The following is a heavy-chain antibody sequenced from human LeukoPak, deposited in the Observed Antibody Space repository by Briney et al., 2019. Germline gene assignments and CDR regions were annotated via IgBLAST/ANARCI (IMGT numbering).Heavy chain of an antibody. CDR1: GVSISSTSYY. Sequence: PSETLSLTCTVSGVSISSTSYYWGWIRQSPGRGLEWIGSIYYGGGTYYNPSLKSRVTISVDTSKNQFSLKLSSVTAADTAVYYCARRATMLAGGYFDYWGQGTLVSVSS. J-gene: IGHJ4*02. CDR2: IYYGGGT. V-gene: IGHV4-39*01. D-gene: IGHD5-12*01. CDR3: ARRATMLAGGYFDY.